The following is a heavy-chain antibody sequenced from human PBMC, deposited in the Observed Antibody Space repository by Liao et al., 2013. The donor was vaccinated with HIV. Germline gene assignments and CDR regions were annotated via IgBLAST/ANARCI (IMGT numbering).Heavy chain of an antibody. CDR3: ARDRGFFDN. CDR2: ISTSGSGSA. J-gene: IGHJ4*02. D-gene: IGHD3-10*01. CDR1: GASITSYY. Sequence: QLRLQESGPGLVKPSETLSLTCTVSGASITSYYWSWIRQPAGKGLEWIGRISTSGSGSATYNPSLKTRVSMSWDSSRSRFSLNLNSFFAADTAVYYCARDRGFFDNWGQGILVSASS. V-gene: IGHV4-4*07.